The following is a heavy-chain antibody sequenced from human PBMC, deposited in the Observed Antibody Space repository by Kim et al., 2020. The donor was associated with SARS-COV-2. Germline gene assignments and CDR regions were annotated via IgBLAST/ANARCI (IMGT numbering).Heavy chain of an antibody. Sequence: GGSLRLSCAASGFTFSTYAMSWVRQAPGKGLEWVSAISGSGGSTYYADSVKGRFTISRDNSKNTLYLQMNSLRAEDTAVYYCAKVRYYYGSGTSSYFDYLGQGTLVPVSS. CDR2: ISGSGGST. J-gene: IGHJ4*02. V-gene: IGHV3-23*01. CDR3: AKVRYYYGSGTSSYFDY. CDR1: GFTFSTYA. D-gene: IGHD3-10*01.